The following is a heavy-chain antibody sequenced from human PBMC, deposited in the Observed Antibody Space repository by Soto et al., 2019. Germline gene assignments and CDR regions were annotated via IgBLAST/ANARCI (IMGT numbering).Heavy chain of an antibody. V-gene: IGHV3-33*01. CDR1: GFIFSNYG. D-gene: IGHD3-10*01. CDR2: IWNNGNNK. J-gene: IGHJ6*02. CDR3: ARDMVRSLSYYYGMDV. Sequence: PGGSLRLSCAASGFIFSNYGMHWVRQAPGKGLEWVALIWNNGNNKYYVDSVKGRFTISRDNSKNTLYLQMDSLRAEDTAVYYCARDMVRSLSYYYGMDVWGQGTTVTVSS.